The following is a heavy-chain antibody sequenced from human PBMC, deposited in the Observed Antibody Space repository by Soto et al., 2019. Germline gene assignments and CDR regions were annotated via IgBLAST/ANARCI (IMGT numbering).Heavy chain of an antibody. CDR3: ASIEAPTNWFDP. J-gene: IGHJ5*02. Sequence: QVQLVESGGGVVQPGRSLRLSCAASGFTFSSYAMHWVRQAPGQGLEWVAVISYDGSNKYYADSVKGRFTISRDNSKNTLYLQMNSLRAEDTDVYYCASIEAPTNWFDPWGQGTLVTVSS. CDR1: GFTFSSYA. V-gene: IGHV3-30-3*01. CDR2: ISYDGSNK.